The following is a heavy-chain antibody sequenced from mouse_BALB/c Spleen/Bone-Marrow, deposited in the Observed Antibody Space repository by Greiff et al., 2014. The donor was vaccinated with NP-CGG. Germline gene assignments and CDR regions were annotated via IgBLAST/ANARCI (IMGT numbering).Heavy chain of an antibody. V-gene: IGHV1S81*02. CDR1: GYAFTSYW. CDR2: INPSNGRA. J-gene: IGHJ3*01. CDR3: ARAGGYDGFAY. Sequence: QVQLQQSGAELVKPGASVKLSCKASGYAFTSYWVHWGKQRPGQGLKWIGEINPSNGRADYNAKFRSKATLTVDRSSSTAYMQLSSLTSEDSAVYYCARAGGYDGFAYWGQGTLVTVSA. D-gene: IGHD2-2*01.